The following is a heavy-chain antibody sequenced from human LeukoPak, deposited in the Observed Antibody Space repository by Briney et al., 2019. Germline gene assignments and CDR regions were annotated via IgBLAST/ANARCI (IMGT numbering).Heavy chain of an antibody. J-gene: IGHJ4*02. CDR2: ISYDGNNK. V-gene: IGHV3-30*04. CDR1: GFTFSSYT. CDR3: ARDGGDGHNLDY. D-gene: IGHD5-24*01. Sequence: GGSLRLSCAACGFTFSSYTMHWVRQAPGKGLEWVAFISYDGNNKYYADSVKGQFTISRDNSKNTLYVQIHSLRPEDTAVYYCARDGGDGHNLDYWGQGTLVTVSA.